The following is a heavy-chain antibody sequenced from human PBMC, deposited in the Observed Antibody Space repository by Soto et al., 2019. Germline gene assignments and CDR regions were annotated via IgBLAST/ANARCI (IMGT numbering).Heavy chain of an antibody. D-gene: IGHD3-3*01. V-gene: IGHV3-30*18. J-gene: IGHJ4*02. CDR2: ISYDGSNK. CDR3: AKEDLEWLVFPRTVDY. CDR1: GFTFSSYG. Sequence: GGSLRLSCAASGFTFSSYGMHWVRQAPGKGLEWVAVISYDGSNKYYADSVKGRFTISRDNSKNTLYLQMNSLRAEDTAVYYCAKEDLEWLVFPRTVDYWGQGTLVTVSS.